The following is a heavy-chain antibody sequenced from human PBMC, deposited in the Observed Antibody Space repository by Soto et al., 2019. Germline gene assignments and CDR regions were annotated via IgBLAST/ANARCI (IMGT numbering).Heavy chain of an antibody. V-gene: IGHV1-69*13. CDR2: IIPIFGTA. J-gene: IGHJ6*02. CDR3: AREYYYGSGSYSTYYYYGMDV. Sequence: ASVKVSCKASGGTFSSYAISWVRQAPGQGLEWMGGIIPIFGTANYAQKFQGRVTITADESTSTAYMELSSLRSEDTAVYYCAREYYYGSGSYSTYYYYGMDVWGQGTTVTVSS. CDR1: GGTFSSYA. D-gene: IGHD3-10*01.